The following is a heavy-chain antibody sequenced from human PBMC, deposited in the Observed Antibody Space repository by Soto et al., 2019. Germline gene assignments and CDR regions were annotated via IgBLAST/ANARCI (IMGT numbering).Heavy chain of an antibody. V-gene: IGHV4-59*01. Sequence: QVQLQESGPGLVKPSETLSLTCTVSGGSISSYYWSWIRQPPGKGLEWIGYIYYSGSTNYNPSLKGRVTISVDTSKNQFSLKLSSVTAADTAVYYCARAPYYYGSGSYFLVLAFDIWGQGTMVTVSS. D-gene: IGHD3-10*01. CDR3: ARAPYYYGSGSYFLVLAFDI. J-gene: IGHJ3*02. CDR2: IYYSGST. CDR1: GGSISSYY.